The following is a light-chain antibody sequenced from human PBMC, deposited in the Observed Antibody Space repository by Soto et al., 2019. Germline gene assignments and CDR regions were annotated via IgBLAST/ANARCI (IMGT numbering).Light chain of an antibody. J-gene: IGKJ2*01. Sequence: EIVLTQSPATLSVSPGERVALSCRASQSLTRNLAWYQQKPGQAPRLLIYEASTRATGIPSRFSGSGSGTEFTLTISSLQPDDFATYYCQQYNVYSTFGQGTKVDIK. CDR1: QSLTRN. V-gene: IGKV3-15*01. CDR3: QQYNVYST. CDR2: EAS.